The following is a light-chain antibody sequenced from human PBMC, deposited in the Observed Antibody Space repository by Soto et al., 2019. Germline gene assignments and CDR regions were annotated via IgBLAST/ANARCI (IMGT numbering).Light chain of an antibody. J-gene: IGKJ5*01. Sequence: EIVLTQSPGPLSLSPGERATLSCGASQIVCISYLAWYQQKPGQAPRLLIYGASSRATGIPDRFSGSGSGTDFTLTFSRLEPEDFAVYYCQQYGSSPRITFGQGTRLEIK. CDR1: QIVCISY. V-gene: IGKV3-20*01. CDR3: QQYGSSPRIT. CDR2: GAS.